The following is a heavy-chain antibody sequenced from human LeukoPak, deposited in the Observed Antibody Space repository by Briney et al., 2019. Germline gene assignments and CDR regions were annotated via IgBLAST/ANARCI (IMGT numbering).Heavy chain of an antibody. CDR3: ARGRARHDPPDY. D-gene: IGHD3-16*01. V-gene: IGHV3-33*01. CDR2: IWYDGSNK. CDR1: GFTFSSYG. Sequence: GGSLRLSCAASGFTFSSYGMHWVRQAPGKGLEWVAVIWYDGSNKYYADSVKGRFTISRDNSKNTLYLQMNSLRAEDTAVYYCARGRARHDPPDYWGQGTLVTVSS. J-gene: IGHJ4*02.